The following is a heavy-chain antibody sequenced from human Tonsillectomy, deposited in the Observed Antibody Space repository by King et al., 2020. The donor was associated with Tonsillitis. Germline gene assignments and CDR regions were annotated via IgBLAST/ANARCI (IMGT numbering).Heavy chain of an antibody. CDR2: IIGTGTST. Sequence: VQLVESGGGLVQPGGSLRLSCAASGFTFSSYAMNWVRQSPGKGREWVACIIGTGTSTYYADSVKGRLTISIDNSKNTLYLKMNSLLAEDTAVYFCAKDGEKRFPTEGYFDYWGQGTLVTVSS. CDR1: GFTFSSYA. D-gene: IGHD4-17*01. V-gene: IGHV3-23*04. J-gene: IGHJ4*02. CDR3: AKDGEKRFPTEGYFDY.